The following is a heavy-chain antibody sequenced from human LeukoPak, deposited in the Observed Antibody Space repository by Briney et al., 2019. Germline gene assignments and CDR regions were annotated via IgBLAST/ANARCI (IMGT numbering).Heavy chain of an antibody. V-gene: IGHV3-15*01. D-gene: IGHD1-26*01. Sequence: GGSLRLSCAASGFTFTNAWMNGVRQVPGKGLEWVGGIKSQSDGGTTDYAAPVKGRFTISRDDSKNTLYLQMNSLQTEDTAVYYCTTFRSIGYYFDYWGQGTLVTVSS. J-gene: IGHJ4*02. CDR3: TTFRSIGYYFDY. CDR1: GFTFTNAW. CDR2: IKSQSDGGTT.